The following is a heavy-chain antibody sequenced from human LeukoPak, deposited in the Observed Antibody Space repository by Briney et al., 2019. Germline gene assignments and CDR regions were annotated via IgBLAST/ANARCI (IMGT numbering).Heavy chain of an antibody. Sequence: ASVKVSCKGSAYTFFNYGISWVRQATGQGLEWMGWINPNSGGTNYAQKFQGRVTMTRDTSISTAYMELSRLRSDDTAVYYCARDRTGIAAALFDYWGQGTLVTVSS. D-gene: IGHD6-13*01. J-gene: IGHJ4*02. CDR2: INPNSGGT. CDR3: ARDRTGIAAALFDY. CDR1: AYTFFNYG. V-gene: IGHV1-2*02.